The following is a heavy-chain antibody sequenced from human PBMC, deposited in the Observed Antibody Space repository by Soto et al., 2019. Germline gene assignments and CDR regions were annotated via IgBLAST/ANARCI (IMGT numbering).Heavy chain of an antibody. CDR2: IIPIFGTA. J-gene: IGHJ6*02. D-gene: IGHD5-18*01. Sequence: QVQLVQSGAEVKKPGSSVKVSCKASGGTFSSYAISCVRQAPGHGLEWMGGIIPIFGTANYAQKFQGRVTITADESTSTAYMELSSLRSEDTAVYLCSYGHRYYYYGMDVWGQGTTVTVSS. CDR1: GGTFSSYA. V-gene: IGHV1-69*12. CDR3: SYGHRYYYYGMDV.